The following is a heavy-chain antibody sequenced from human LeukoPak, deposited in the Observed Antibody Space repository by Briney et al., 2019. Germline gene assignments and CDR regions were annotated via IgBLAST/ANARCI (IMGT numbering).Heavy chain of an antibody. D-gene: IGHD6-13*01. CDR3: ARRGSSWSRGYFDY. Sequence: SETLSLTCTVSGGSISSYYWSWIRQPPGKGLEWIGHIYGSGSTNYNPSLKSRVTLSVDTSKNQFSLKLSSVTAADTAVYYCARRGSSWSRGYFDYWGQGTLVTVSS. CDR1: GGSISSYY. J-gene: IGHJ4*02. CDR2: IYGSGST. V-gene: IGHV4-59*08.